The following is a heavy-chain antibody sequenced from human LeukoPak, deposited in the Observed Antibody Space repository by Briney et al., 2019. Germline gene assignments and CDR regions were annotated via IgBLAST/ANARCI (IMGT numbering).Heavy chain of an antibody. CDR1: GYSISSGYY. CDR3: ARSNWAYYSDY. CDR2: IYHSGST. V-gene: IGHV4-38-2*01. Sequence: PSETLSLTCAVSGYSISSGYYWGWIRQPPGKGLEWIGSIYHSGSTYYNPSLKSRVTISVDTSKNQFSLKLSSVTAADTAVYYCARSNWAYYSDYWGQGTLVTVSS. D-gene: IGHD7-27*01. J-gene: IGHJ4*02.